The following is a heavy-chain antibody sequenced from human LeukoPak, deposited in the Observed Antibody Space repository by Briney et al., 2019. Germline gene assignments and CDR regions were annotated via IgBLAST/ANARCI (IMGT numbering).Heavy chain of an antibody. CDR2: IYYTGNT. D-gene: IGHD3/OR15-3a*01. Sequence: SETLSLTCTVSGVSISSSYSYWGWIRQPPGVGLEWIVSIYYTGNTYYNASLKSQVSISIDTSKNQFSLKLTSVTAADTAVYYCARQTGSGLFILPGGQGTLVTVSS. J-gene: IGHJ4*02. CDR3: ARQTGSGLFILP. CDR1: GVSISSSYSY. V-gene: IGHV4-39*01.